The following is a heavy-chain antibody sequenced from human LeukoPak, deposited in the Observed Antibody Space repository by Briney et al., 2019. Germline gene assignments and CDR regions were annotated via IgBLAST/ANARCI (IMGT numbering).Heavy chain of an antibody. Sequence: GGSLRLSCVASGFTFSSYGMHWVRQAPGKGLEWVAVIRSDGIDKYYADSVKGRFTISRDNSKNTLYLQMNSLRPEDTAVYYCAKRISGTYYFDSWGQGTLVAVSS. CDR3: AKRISGTYYFDS. J-gene: IGHJ4*02. D-gene: IGHD1-20*01. V-gene: IGHV3-30*02. CDR2: IRSDGIDK. CDR1: GFTFSSYG.